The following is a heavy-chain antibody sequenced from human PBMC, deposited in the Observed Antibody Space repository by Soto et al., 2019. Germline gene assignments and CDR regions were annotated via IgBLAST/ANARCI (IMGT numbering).Heavy chain of an antibody. Sequence: QVQLQESGPGLVKPSGTLSLTCAVSGGSISSSNWWSWVRQPPGKGLEWIGEIYHSGSTNYNPSXXGRVTIAVDKXXHXFXXKLSSVTAADTAVYYCARRVRIYYGGNVGGWYFALWGRGTLVTVSS. V-gene: IGHV4-4*02. CDR3: ARRVRIYYGGNVGGWYFAL. J-gene: IGHJ2*01. D-gene: IGHD4-17*01. CDR2: IYHSGST. CDR1: GGSISSSNW.